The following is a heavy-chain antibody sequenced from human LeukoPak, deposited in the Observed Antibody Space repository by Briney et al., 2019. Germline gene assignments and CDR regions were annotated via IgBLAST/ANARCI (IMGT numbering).Heavy chain of an antibody. J-gene: IGHJ4*02. CDR2: IYYSGST. CDR1: GGSISSSSYY. Sequence: TSETLSLTCTVSGGSISSSSYYWGWIRQPPGKGLEWIGSIYYSGSTYYNPSLKSRVTMSVDTAKNQFSLKLSSVTAADTAVYYCARGRGAARPLRKGTTVTTSTFDYWGQGTLVTVSS. V-gene: IGHV4-39*07. CDR3: ARGRGAARPLRKGTTVTTSTFDY. D-gene: IGHD4-17*01.